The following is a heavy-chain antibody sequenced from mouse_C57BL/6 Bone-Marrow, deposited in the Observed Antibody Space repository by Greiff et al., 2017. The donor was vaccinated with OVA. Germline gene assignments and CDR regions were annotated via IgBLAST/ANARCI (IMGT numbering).Heavy chain of an antibody. CDR3: ARWNYDGYLKWFAD. V-gene: IGHV1-54*01. D-gene: IGHD2-3*01. J-gene: IGHJ3*01. Sequence: VQLQQSGAELVRPGTSVKVSCKASGYAFTNYLIEWVKQRPGQGLEWIGVINPGSGGTNYNEKFKGKATLTADKSSSTAYMQLSSLTSEDSAVYFCARWNYDGYLKWFADWGQGTLVTVSA. CDR1: GYAFTNYL. CDR2: INPGSGGT.